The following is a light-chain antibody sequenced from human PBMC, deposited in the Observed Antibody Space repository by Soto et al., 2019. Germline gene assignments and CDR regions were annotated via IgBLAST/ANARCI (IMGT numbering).Light chain of an antibody. CDR1: SSDVGGYNY. CDR2: DVS. J-gene: IGLJ1*01. Sequence: QSALTQPASVSGSPGQSITISCTGTSSDVGGYNYVSWYQQHPGKPPKLMIYDVSNRPSGVSNRFSGSKSGNTASLTISGHQAEDEADYYCSSYTSSSFYVFGTGTKLTVL. V-gene: IGLV2-14*01. CDR3: SSYTSSSFYV.